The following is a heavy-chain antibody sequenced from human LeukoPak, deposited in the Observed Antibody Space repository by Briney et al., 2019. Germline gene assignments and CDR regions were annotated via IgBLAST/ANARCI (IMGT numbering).Heavy chain of an antibody. J-gene: IGHJ4*02. V-gene: IGHV4-4*02. D-gene: IGHD3-3*01. CDR3: ARDLGSSSRGYYDFWSGYSYYFDY. CDR1: GGSISSSNW. CDR2: IYHSGST. Sequence: SETLSLTCAVSGGSISSSNWWSWVRQPPGKGLEWIGEIYHSGSTNYNPSLKSRVTISVDKSKNQFSLKLSSVTAADTAVYYCARDLGSSSRGYYDFWSGYSYYFDYWGQGTLVTVSS.